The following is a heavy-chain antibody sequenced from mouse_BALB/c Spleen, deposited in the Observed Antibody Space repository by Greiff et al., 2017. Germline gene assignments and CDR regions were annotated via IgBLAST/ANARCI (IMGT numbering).Heavy chain of an antibody. CDR2: IRSKSNNYAT. CDR3: VRQNGYYWYFDV. V-gene: IGHV10-1*02. CDR1: GFTFNTYA. D-gene: IGHD2-2*01. J-gene: IGHJ1*01. Sequence: EVPLVESGGGLVPPKGSFKLSFAASGFTFNTYALNWVRPAPGKGLEWVARIRSKSNNYATYYADSVKDRFTISRDDSQSMLYLQMNNLKTEDTAMYYCVRQNGYYWYFDVWGAGTTVTVSS.